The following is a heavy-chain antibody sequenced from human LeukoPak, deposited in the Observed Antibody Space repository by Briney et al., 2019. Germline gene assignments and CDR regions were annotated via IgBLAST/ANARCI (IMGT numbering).Heavy chain of an antibody. V-gene: IGHV3-30*03. CDR1: GFTFSSYG. D-gene: IGHD2-21*01. CDR2: ISYDGSNK. J-gene: IGHJ4*02. CDR3: APFQFDY. Sequence: PGRSLRLSCAASGFTFSSYGMHWVRQAPGKGLEWVAVISYDGSNKYYADSVKGRFTISRDNSKNTLYLQMNSLRAEDTAVYYCAPFQFDYWGQGTLVTVSS.